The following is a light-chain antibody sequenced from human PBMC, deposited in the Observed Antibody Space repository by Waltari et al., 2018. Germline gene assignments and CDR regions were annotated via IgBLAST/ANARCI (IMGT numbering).Light chain of an antibody. CDR2: SAS. CDR3: QQCYGLPYT. CDR1: QNIDKY. J-gene: IGKJ2*01. V-gene: IGKV1-39*01. Sequence: DIQMTQSPSSLSASVGDRVTITCRASQNIDKYVSWYQQKPGKAPELLIPSASALQSNVPARFSGSGSGTEFTLIINSLQPEDFGTYFCQQCYGLPYTFGQGTKVEI.